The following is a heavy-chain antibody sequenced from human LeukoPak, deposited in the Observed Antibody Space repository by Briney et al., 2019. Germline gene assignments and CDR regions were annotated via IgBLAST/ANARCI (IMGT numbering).Heavy chain of an antibody. Sequence: PGGSLRHSCAASGFTFSNNAMSWVRQAPGKGLEWVSAISSGGGSTYYADSVKGRFTSSRDNSKNTLYLQMNSLRAEDTAVHYCARQPDDFGGWNNGQDFFDYWGQGTLVTVSS. CDR2: ISSGGGST. D-gene: IGHD1/OR15-1a*01. V-gene: IGHV3-23*01. J-gene: IGHJ4*02. CDR1: GFTFSNNA. CDR3: ARQPDDFGGWNNGQDFFDY.